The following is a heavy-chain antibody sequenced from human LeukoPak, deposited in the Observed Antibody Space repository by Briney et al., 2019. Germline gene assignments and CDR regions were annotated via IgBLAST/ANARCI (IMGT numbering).Heavy chain of an antibody. CDR3: AGGTGFIIKD. CDR1: GFTFSLYW. CDR2: IKQDGSEK. D-gene: IGHD3-9*01. Sequence: GGSLRLSCAASGFTFSLYWMSWVRRAPGKGLEWVANIKQDGSEKNYVDSVKGRFTISRDNAKNTLYLQMNNLRVEDTAMYYCAGGTGFIIKDWGQGTLVTVSS. V-gene: IGHV3-7*03. J-gene: IGHJ4*02.